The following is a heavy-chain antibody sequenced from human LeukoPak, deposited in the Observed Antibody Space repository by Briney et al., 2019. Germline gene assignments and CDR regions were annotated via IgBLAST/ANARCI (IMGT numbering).Heavy chain of an antibody. D-gene: IGHD3-3*01. CDR3: ARDMYDFLSAAYYFDY. J-gene: IGHJ4*02. CDR1: GYTFSGHY. CDR2: INRTTGGQ. Sequence: ASGKLSCRAAGYTFSGHYMHWVRQAPGPGLEWMGWINRTTGGQIYAQMFQGGVTMTRETSISTVYMELRRLRSDDTAVYYCARDMYDFLSAAYYFDYWGQGTLVTVSP. V-gene: IGHV1-2*02.